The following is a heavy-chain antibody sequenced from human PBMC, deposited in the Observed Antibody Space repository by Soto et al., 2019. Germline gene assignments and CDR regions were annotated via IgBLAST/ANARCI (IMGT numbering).Heavy chain of an antibody. CDR2: IWYDGSNK. V-gene: IGHV3-33*01. J-gene: IGHJ6*02. Sequence: GGSLRLSCAASGFTFSSYGMHWVRQAPGKGLEWVAVIWYDGSNKYYADSVKGRFTISRDNSKNTLYLQMNSLRAEDTAVYYCARVGGYCSGGSCRPGRYYYGMDVWGQGTAVTVSS. D-gene: IGHD2-15*01. CDR3: ARVGGYCSGGSCRPGRYYYGMDV. CDR1: GFTFSSYG.